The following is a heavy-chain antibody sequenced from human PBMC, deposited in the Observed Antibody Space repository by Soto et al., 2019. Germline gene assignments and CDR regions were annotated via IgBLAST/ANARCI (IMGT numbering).Heavy chain of an antibody. CDR3: ATHTARKEGTDY. CDR2: VFPVFASA. V-gene: IGHV1-69*06. Sequence: QVQLVQSGADMKKPGSSVRVSCKASGGTFTSAISWVRQAPGQGLEWVGVVFPVFASANYAQKFQGRVTITADKSTRTAYMELSSLRSEDTAAYYCATHTARKEGTDYWGQGTLVTVSS. J-gene: IGHJ4*02. D-gene: IGHD1-1*01. CDR1: GGTFTSA.